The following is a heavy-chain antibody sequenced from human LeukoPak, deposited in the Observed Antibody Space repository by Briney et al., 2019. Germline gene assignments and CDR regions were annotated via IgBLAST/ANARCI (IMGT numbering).Heavy chain of an antibody. CDR2: IIPVFGTA. CDR1: GGTFSSYA. J-gene: IGHJ4*02. V-gene: IGHV1-69*05. D-gene: IGHD3-10*01. Sequence: ASVKVSCKASGGTFSSYAISWVRQAPGQGLEWMGGIIPVFGTANYAQKSQGRVTITTDESTSTGYMELSSLRSEDTAVYYCARAPTYYYGSGSYEHLDYWGQGTLVTVSS. CDR3: ARAPTYYYGSGSYEHLDY.